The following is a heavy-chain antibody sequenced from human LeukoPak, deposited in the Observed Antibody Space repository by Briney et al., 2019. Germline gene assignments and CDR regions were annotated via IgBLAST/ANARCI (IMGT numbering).Heavy chain of an antibody. CDR3: ARGYDCSSSSCYTLFDL. CDR1: DGSFSGYY. J-gene: IGHJ4*02. V-gene: IGHV4-34*01. Sequence: SETLSLTCAVYDGSFSGYYWSWIRQPSGKGLEWIGEIHDSGSTNYNPSLKSRFTISVDTSKNQFSLKLSFVTAADTAVYYCARGYDCSSSSCYTLFDLWGQGTLVTVSS. D-gene: IGHD2-2*02. CDR2: IHDSGST.